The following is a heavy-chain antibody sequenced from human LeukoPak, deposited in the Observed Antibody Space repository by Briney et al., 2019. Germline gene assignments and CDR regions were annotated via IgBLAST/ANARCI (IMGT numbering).Heavy chain of an antibody. CDR1: GFTFSSHC. J-gene: IGHJ4*02. D-gene: IGHD6-25*01. Sequence: GGSLRLSCAASGFTFSSHCMSWVRQAPGKGLVWVSRINDSGSNTNYADSVKGRITISRDNAKHTLPLQMISLRAGDTAVYYCARGSGISTGIDEWGQGTLVTVS. V-gene: IGHV3-74*01. CDR2: INDSGSNT. CDR3: ARGSGISTGIDE.